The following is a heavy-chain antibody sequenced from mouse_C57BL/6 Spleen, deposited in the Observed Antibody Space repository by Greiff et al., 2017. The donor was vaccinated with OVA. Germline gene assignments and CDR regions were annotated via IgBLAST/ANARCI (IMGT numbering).Heavy chain of an antibody. CDR3: AREGAYYSNLYWYFDV. V-gene: IGHV1-80*01. D-gene: IGHD2-5*01. CDR1: GYAFSSYW. Sequence: QVQLQQSGAELVKPGASVKISCKASGYAFSSYWMNWVKQRPGKGLEWIGQIYPGDGDTNYNGKFKGKATLTADKSSSTAYMQLSSLTSEDSAVYFCAREGAYYSNLYWYFDVWGTGTTVTVSS. CDR2: IYPGDGDT. J-gene: IGHJ1*03.